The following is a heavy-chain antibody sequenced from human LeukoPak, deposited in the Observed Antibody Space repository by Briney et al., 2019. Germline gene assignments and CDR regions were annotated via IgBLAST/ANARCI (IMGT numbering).Heavy chain of an antibody. J-gene: IGHJ4*02. Sequence: PGGSLRLSCAASGFTFSSYAMTWVRQAPGKGLEWVSAISDSGGSTYYADSVKGRFTISRDNSKNTLYLQMNSLRAEDTAVYYCATGITGTPIDYWGQGTLVTVSS. CDR2: ISDSGGST. CDR1: GFTFSSYA. CDR3: ATGITGTPIDY. V-gene: IGHV3-23*01. D-gene: IGHD1-20*01.